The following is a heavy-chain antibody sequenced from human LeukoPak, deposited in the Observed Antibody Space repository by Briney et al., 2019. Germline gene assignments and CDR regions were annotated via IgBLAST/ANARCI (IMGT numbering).Heavy chain of an antibody. CDR1: GGSISSGGYY. D-gene: IGHD5-18*01. V-gene: IGHV4-61*08. CDR3: ARLGYSYGYDY. J-gene: IGHJ4*02. Sequence: PSQTLSLTCAVSGGSISSGGYYWSWIRQPPGKGLEWIGYIYYSGSTNYNPSLKSRVTISVDTSKNQFSLKLSSVTAADTAVYYCARLGYSYGYDYWGQGTLVTVSS. CDR2: IYYSGST.